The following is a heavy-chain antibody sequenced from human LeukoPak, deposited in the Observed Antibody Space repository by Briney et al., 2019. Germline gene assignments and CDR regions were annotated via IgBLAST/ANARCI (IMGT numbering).Heavy chain of an antibody. CDR1: GYSISSNYY. J-gene: IGHJ6*03. D-gene: IGHD2-2*01. CDR3: ARSVIVPAIVADYYTYMDV. CDR2: IYHRGNT. V-gene: IGHV4-38-2*01. Sequence: SETLSLTCAVSGYSISSNYYWGWIQQPPGKGLEWIGVIYHRGNTDYNPSLQSRVTISIDTSKNEFSLKVNSVTAADTAVYYCARSVIVPAIVADYYTYMDVWGRGISVTVS.